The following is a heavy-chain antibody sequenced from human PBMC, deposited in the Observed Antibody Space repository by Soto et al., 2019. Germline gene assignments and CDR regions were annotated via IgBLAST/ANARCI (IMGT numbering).Heavy chain of an antibody. CDR2: IYYSGST. CDR1: VGSISGYY. J-gene: IGHJ5*02. Sequence: NPSETLSLTCSVSVGSISGYYWSLIRQPPGKGLEWMGYIYYSGSTNYNPSFNSRVTISIDTSKNQVSLKVSAVTAADTAVYYCAREEASEGSGWFDPWGQGTLVTVSS. CDR3: AREEASEGSGWFDP. V-gene: IGHV4-59*01. D-gene: IGHD3-10*01.